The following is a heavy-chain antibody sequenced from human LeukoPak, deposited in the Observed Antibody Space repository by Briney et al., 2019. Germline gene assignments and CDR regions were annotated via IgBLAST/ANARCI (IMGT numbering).Heavy chain of an antibody. CDR1: GGSISSYY. J-gene: IGHJ4*02. V-gene: IGHV4-59*01. CDR3: ARSTPLADYYGSSGYYTPGYYFDY. CDR2: IYYSGST. Sequence: SETLSLTCTVSGGSISSYYWSWIRQPPGKGLEWIGYIYYSGSTNYNPSLKSRVTISVDTSKNQFSLKLSSVTAADTAVYYCARSTPLADYYGSSGYYTPGYYFDYWGQGTLVTVSS. D-gene: IGHD3-22*01.